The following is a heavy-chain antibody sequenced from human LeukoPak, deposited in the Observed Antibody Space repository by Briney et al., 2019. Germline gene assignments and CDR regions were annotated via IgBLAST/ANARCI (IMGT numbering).Heavy chain of an antibody. D-gene: IGHD3-10*01. CDR2: IWYDGSKT. J-gene: IGHJ6*03. V-gene: IGHV3-33*01. CDR1: GFTFSNYG. CDR3: ARDRYYGSENYYYYYYMDV. Sequence: PGGSLRLSCAASGFTFSNYGMHWVRQAPGKGLEWVAVIWYDGSKTYYADSVKGRFTISRDNSKNTLYLQMSSPRAEDTAVYYCARDRYYGSENYYYYYYMDVWGKGTTVTVSS.